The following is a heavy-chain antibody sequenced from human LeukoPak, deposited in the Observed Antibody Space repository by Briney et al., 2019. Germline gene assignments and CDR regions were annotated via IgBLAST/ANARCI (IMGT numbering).Heavy chain of an antibody. Sequence: SETLSLTCTVSGGSISSGSYYWSWIRQPAGKGLEWIGRIYTSGSTNYNPSLKSRVTISVDTSKNQFSLKLSSVTAADTAVYYCARSNYYDSSGYSLFDYWGQGTLVTVSP. D-gene: IGHD3-22*01. V-gene: IGHV4-61*02. CDR2: IYTSGST. CDR3: ARSNYYDSSGYSLFDY. CDR1: GGSISSGSYY. J-gene: IGHJ4*02.